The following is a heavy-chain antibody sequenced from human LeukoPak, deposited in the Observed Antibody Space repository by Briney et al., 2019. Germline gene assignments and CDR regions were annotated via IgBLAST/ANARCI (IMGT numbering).Heavy chain of an antibody. CDR1: GGSISSYY. CDR3: ARTGYYYDSTPYDAFDI. J-gene: IGHJ3*02. CDR2: IYTSGST. D-gene: IGHD3-22*01. V-gene: IGHV4-4*07. Sequence: SETLSLTCTVSGGSISSYYWSWIRQPAGKGLEWIGRIYTSGSTNYNPSLKSRVTMSVDTSKNQFSLKLSSVTAADTAVYYCARTGYYYDSTPYDAFDIWGQGTMVTVSS.